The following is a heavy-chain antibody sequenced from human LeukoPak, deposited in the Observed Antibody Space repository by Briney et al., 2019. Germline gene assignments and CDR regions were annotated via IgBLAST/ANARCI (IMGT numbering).Heavy chain of an antibody. CDR3: ARSPSPYSSGWYFDY. Sequence: SQTLSLTCVISGDSVSINSAAWNWIRQSPSRGLEWLGRTYQRSKWYNDYAVSVKSRITINPDISKNQFSLQLNSVTPEDTAVYYCARSPSPYSSGWYFDYWGQGTLVTVSS. CDR2: TYQRSKWYN. V-gene: IGHV6-1*01. J-gene: IGHJ4*02. CDR1: GDSVSINSAA. D-gene: IGHD6-19*01.